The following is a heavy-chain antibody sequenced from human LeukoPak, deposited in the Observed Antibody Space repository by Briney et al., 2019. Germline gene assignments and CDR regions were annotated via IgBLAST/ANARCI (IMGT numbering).Heavy chain of an antibody. D-gene: IGHD1-26*01. Sequence: GGSLRLSCAASGFTFSSYAMHWVRQAPGKGLEWVSSISSSSNFIYYADSVKGRFTISRDNAKNSLYLQMNSLRAEDTAVYYCARVGDSGNFYPRDYWGQGTLVTVSS. CDR1: GFTFSSYA. V-gene: IGHV3-21*01. CDR3: ARVGDSGNFYPRDY. CDR2: ISSSSNFI. J-gene: IGHJ4*02.